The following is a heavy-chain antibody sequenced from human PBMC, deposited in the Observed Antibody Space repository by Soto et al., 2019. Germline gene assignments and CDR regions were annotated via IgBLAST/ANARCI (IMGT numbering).Heavy chain of an antibody. CDR1: RDTLTKLS. Sequence: PSVKVSCKVSRDTLTKLSMHWVRQAPGEGLEWMGGFDRGDGEIIYAQKFQGRLTMAEETSTDTAYMELSSLRSEDTAVYYCAARLRRYGSRYFYDYWGQGTLVTVSS. D-gene: IGHD2-15*01. V-gene: IGHV1-24*01. CDR2: FDRGDGEI. CDR3: AARLRRYGSRYFYDY. J-gene: IGHJ4*02.